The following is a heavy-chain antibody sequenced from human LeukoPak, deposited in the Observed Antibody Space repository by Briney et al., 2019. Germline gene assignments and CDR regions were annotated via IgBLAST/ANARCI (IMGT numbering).Heavy chain of an antibody. V-gene: IGHV4-39*01. Sequence: PSETLSLTCTVSGGSVSSSGYYWGWIRQPPGKGLEWIGSVSYSGSTHYNPSLKSRVTISVDTSKNQFSLKLTSVTAADTAVYYCATSPASDYGGGHWFDPWGQGTLVIVSS. D-gene: IGHD4-23*01. CDR3: ATSPASDYGGGHWFDP. CDR2: VSYSGST. CDR1: GGSVSSSGYY. J-gene: IGHJ5*02.